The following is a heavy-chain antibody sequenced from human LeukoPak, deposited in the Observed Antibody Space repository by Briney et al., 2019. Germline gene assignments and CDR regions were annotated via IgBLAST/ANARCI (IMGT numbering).Heavy chain of an antibody. V-gene: IGHV3-30-3*01. Sequence: GRSLRLSCAASGFTFSSYGMHWVRQAPGKGLEWVAVISYDGSNKYYADSVKGRFTISRDNSKNTLYLQMNSLRAEDTAVYYCASDPAVAGNYFDYWGQGTLVTVSS. D-gene: IGHD6-19*01. J-gene: IGHJ4*02. CDR2: ISYDGSNK. CDR3: ASDPAVAGNYFDY. CDR1: GFTFSSYG.